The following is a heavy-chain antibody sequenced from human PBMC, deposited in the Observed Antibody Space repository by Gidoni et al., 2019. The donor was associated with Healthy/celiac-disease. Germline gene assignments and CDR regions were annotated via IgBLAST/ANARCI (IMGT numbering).Heavy chain of an antibody. J-gene: IGHJ4*02. CDR1: GGSISSSSYY. CDR2: IYYSGST. V-gene: IGHV4-39*01. Sequence: QLQLQESGPGLVKPSETLSLTCTVSGGSISSSSYYWGWIRQPPGKGLEWIGGIYYSGSTYYNPSLKSRVTISVDTSKNQFSQKLSSVTAADTAVYYCAREGGYYYDSSGYYGYWGQGTLVTVSS. CDR3: AREGGYYYDSSGYYGY. D-gene: IGHD3-22*01.